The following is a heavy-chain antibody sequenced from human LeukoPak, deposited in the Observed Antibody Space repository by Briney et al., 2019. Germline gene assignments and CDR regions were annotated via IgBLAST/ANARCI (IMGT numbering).Heavy chain of an antibody. CDR1: GFTLSSYA. V-gene: IGHV3-23*01. Sequence: GGSLRLSCAASGFTLSSYAMSWVRQAPGKGLEWVSGISPGGGPTYYADSVKGRFTISRDDLKSTLYLQMKTLRAEDTAVYYRAKDGAWLRFDDWGQGILVTVSS. CDR3: AKDGAWLRFDD. D-gene: IGHD5-12*01. CDR2: ISPGGGPT. J-gene: IGHJ4*02.